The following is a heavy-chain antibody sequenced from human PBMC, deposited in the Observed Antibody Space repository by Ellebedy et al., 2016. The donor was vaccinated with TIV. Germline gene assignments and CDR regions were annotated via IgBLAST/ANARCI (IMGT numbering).Heavy chain of an antibody. CDR1: GGSISSGGHY. CDR3: ARAVLGYFDTGGFDS. V-gene: IGHV4-31*03. D-gene: IGHD3-22*01. J-gene: IGHJ5*01. CDR2: IYYSGGT. Sequence: LRLSCSVSGGSISSGGHYRSYIRQHPGKGLEWIGYIYYSGGTYYSPSLKSRLTMSVDPSKNQFSLKLTSVTAADTAVYYCARAVLGYFDTGGFDSWGQGTLVTVSS.